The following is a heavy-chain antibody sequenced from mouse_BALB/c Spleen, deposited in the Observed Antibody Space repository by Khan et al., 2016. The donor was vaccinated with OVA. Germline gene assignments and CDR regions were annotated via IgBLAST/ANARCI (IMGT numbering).Heavy chain of an antibody. D-gene: IGHD1-1*01. J-gene: IGHJ1*01. CDR2: ISYSGST. CDR1: GYSITSDYA. V-gene: IGHV3-2*02. CDR3: ARRYYYSHWYFDV. Sequence: VQLQQSGPGLVKPSQSLSLTCTVTGYSITSDYAWNWIRQFPGNKLEWMAYISYSGSTSSNPSLKSRISITRDTSKNQFFLQLNSVTTEDTATYYCARRYYYSHWYFDVWGAGTTVTVSS.